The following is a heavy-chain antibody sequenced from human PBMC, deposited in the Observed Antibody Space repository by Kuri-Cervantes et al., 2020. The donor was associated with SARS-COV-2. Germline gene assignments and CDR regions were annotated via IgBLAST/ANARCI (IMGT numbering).Heavy chain of an antibody. CDR3: ARGRLIVVVPADLGMDV. Sequence: SETLSLTCNVSGGSISSYYWSWIRQPPGKGLEWIGYIYYSGSTNYNPSLKSRVTISVDTSKNQFSLKLSSVTAADTAVYYCARGRLIVVVPADLGMDVWGQGTMVTVSS. D-gene: IGHD2-2*01. CDR2: IYYSGST. V-gene: IGHV4-59*01. J-gene: IGHJ6*01. CDR1: GGSISSYY.